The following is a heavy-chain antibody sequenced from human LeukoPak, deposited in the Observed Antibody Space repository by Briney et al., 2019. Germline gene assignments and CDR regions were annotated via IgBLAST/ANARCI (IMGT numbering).Heavy chain of an antibody. Sequence: ASVKISCKASGGTFSSYAISWVRQAPGQGLEWMGGIIPIFGTANYAQKFQGRVTITADESTSTAYMELSSLRSEDMAVYYCATVINWSGYYSGLDYWGQGTLVTVSS. V-gene: IGHV1-69*13. CDR1: GGTFSSYA. CDR2: IIPIFGTA. J-gene: IGHJ4*02. CDR3: ATVINWSGYYSGLDY. D-gene: IGHD3-3*01.